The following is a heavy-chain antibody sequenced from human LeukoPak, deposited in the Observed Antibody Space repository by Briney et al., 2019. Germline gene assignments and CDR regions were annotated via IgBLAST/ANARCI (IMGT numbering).Heavy chain of an antibody. D-gene: IGHD3-16*01. J-gene: IGHJ4*02. CDR1: GDSNSHYY. CDR3: ATGEIRGPSDY. Sequence: SETLSLTCTVSGDSNSHYYWSWIRQPPGKGLEWIGYIFYSGSTNLNPSLNGRVTISVDTSKNQFSLKLSSVTAADTAVYYCATGEIRGPSDYWAQGTLVTVSS. V-gene: IGHV4-59*03. CDR2: IFYSGST.